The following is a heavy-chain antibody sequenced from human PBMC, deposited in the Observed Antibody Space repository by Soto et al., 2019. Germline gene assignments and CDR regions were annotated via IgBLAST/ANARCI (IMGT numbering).Heavy chain of an antibody. D-gene: IGHD6-19*01. J-gene: IGHJ4*02. CDR3: ARRLNSSGWYLDY. CDR2: INAGNGNT. V-gene: IGHV1-3*01. CDR1: GYTFTSYA. Sequence: ASVKVSCKASGYTFTSYAMHWVRQAPGQRLEWMGWINAGNGNTKYSQKFQGRVTITRDTSASTAYMELSSLRSEDTAVYYCARRLNSSGWYLDYWGQGTLVTVSS.